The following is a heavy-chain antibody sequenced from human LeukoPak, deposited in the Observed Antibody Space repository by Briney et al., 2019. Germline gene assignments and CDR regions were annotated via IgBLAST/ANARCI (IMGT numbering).Heavy chain of an antibody. CDR1: GDSVSSNSAA. D-gene: IGHD3-9*01. V-gene: IGHV6-1*01. J-gene: IGHJ4*02. CDR3: ARGLTYFDWLVLGY. Sequence: SQTLSLTCAISGDSVSSNSAAWNWIRQSPSRGLEWLGRTYYRSKWYNNYAVSVKNRISVNPDTSKNQFSLKLSSVTAADTAVYYCARGLTYFDWLVLGYWGQGTLVTVSS. CDR2: TYYRSKWYN.